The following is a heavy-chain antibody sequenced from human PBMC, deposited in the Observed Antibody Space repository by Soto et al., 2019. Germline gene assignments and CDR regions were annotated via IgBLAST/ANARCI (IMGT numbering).Heavy chain of an antibody. J-gene: IGHJ6*02. D-gene: IGHD6-13*01. V-gene: IGHV1-2*02. CDR3: ARPSIAARYYYYYGMDV. CDR1: GYTFTGYY. Sequence: ASVKVSCKASGYTFTGYYMHWVRQAPGQGLEWMGWINPNSGGTNYAQKFQGRVTMTRDTSISTAYMELSRLRSDDTAVYYCARPSIAARYYYYYGMDVWGQGTTVTVSS. CDR2: INPNSGGT.